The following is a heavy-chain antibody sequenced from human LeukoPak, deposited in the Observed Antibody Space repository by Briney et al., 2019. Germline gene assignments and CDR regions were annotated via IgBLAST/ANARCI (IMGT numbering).Heavy chain of an antibody. V-gene: IGHV1-8*01. J-gene: IGHJ4*02. D-gene: IGHD4-17*01. CDR3: ARSDHTVRDY. CDR2: MNPNSGNT. CDR1: GYTFTSYD. Sequence: GASVKASCKASGYTFTSYDINWVRQATGQGLEWMGWMNPNSGNTGYAQKFQGRVTMTRNTSISTAYMELSSLRSEDTAVYYWARSDHTVRDYWGQGTLVTVSS.